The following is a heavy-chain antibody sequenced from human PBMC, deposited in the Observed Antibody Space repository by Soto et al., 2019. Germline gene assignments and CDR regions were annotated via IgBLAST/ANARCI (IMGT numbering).Heavy chain of an antibody. V-gene: IGHV1-8*01. Sequence: ASVKVSCKASGYTFTSYDINWVRQATGQGLEWMGWMNPNSGNTGYAQKLQGRVTMTRNTSISTAYMELSSLRSEDTAVYYCARGPARYDILTGYSPYYYYYYMDVWGKGTTVTVSS. CDR1: GYTFTSYD. CDR3: ARGPARYDILTGYSPYYYYYYMDV. D-gene: IGHD3-9*01. CDR2: MNPNSGNT. J-gene: IGHJ6*03.